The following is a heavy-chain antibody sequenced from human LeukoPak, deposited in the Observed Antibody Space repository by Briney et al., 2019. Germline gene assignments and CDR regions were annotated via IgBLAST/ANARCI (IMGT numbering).Heavy chain of an antibody. CDR1: GFTFSSYG. J-gene: IGHJ1*01. V-gene: IGHV3-30*18. CDR2: ISYDGSNK. CDR3: AKDAVPLAEYFQH. Sequence: GGSLRLSCAASGFTFSSYGMHWVRQAPGKGLEWVAVISYDGSNKYYADSVKGRFTISRDNSKNTLYLQMNSLRAEDTAVYYCAKDAVPLAEYFQHWGQGTLVTVSS. D-gene: IGHD3-10*02.